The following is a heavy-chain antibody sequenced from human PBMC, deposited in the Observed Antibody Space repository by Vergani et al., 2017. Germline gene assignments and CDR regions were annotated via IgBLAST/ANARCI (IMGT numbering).Heavy chain of an antibody. CDR3: ARETYGDYDRLYYYGMDV. CDR1: GFTFSGYW. J-gene: IGHJ6*02. Sequence: EVQLVESGGGLVQPGGSLRLSCAASGFTFSGYWMSWVRQAPGKGLEWVANIKQDGSEKYYVDSVKGRFTISRDNAKNSLYLQMNSLRAEDTAVYYCARETYGDYDRLYYYGMDVWGQGTTVTVSS. V-gene: IGHV3-7*01. CDR2: IKQDGSEK. D-gene: IGHD4-17*01.